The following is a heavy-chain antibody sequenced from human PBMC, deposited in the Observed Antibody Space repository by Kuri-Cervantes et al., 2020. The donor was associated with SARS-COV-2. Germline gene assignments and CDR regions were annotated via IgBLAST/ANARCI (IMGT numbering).Heavy chain of an antibody. CDR2: ISSSSSCI. CDR1: GFTFSSYS. J-gene: IGHJ6*02. Sequence: GGSLRLSCAASGFTFSSYSMNWVRQAPGKGLEWVPSISSSSSCIYYADSVKGRFTISRDNAKNSLYLQMNSLRAEDTAVYYCAREMRMGVAVREVSMDVWGQGTTVTVSS. V-gene: IGHV3-21*01. CDR3: AREMRMGVAVREVSMDV. D-gene: IGHD2-15*01.